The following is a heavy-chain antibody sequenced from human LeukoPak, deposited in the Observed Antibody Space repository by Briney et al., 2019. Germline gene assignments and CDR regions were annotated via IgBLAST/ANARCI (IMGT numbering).Heavy chain of an antibody. V-gene: IGHV1-18*01. CDR3: ARPAYYYASGSYYDY. Sequence: ASVKVSCKASGYTFTSYGISWVRQAPGQGLEWMGWISAYNGNTNYAQKFQGRVTMTRDTSISTAYMELSRLRSDDTAVYYCARPAYYYASGSYYDYWGQGTLVTVSS. CDR2: ISAYNGNT. J-gene: IGHJ4*02. CDR1: GYTFTSYG. D-gene: IGHD3-10*01.